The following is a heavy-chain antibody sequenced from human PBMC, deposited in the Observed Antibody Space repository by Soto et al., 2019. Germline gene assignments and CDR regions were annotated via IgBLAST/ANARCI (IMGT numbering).Heavy chain of an antibody. CDR2: ISGSSTYI. D-gene: IGHD6-13*01. CDR1: GFTFSDYS. J-gene: IGHJ4*02. V-gene: IGHV3-21*01. CDR3: ARCSVIQCIATSAITY. Sequence: EVQLVESGGGLVKPGGSLRLSCAASGFTFSDYSMNWVRQAPGKGLEWVSSISGSSTYISYGDSVRGRFTISRDNAKNLLYLQMNSLRAEDTARYYCARCSVIQCIATSAITYWGQGTLVTVSS.